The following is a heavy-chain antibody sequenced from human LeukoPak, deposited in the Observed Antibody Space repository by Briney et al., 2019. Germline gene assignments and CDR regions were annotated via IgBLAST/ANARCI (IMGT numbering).Heavy chain of an antibody. CDR3: ARQSRDGSKTRGYYFDS. CDR2: IYPADSDT. CDR1: GYIFTNYW. V-gene: IGHV5-51*01. J-gene: IGHJ4*02. Sequence: GESLQISSQVSGYIFTNYWIGWVRPMPGKGLESMGIIYPADSDTTYSPSFEGQVTISADKSIDTVYLQWSSLKASDTATYYCARQSRDGSKTRGYYFDSWGQGTLVTVSS. D-gene: IGHD3-10*01.